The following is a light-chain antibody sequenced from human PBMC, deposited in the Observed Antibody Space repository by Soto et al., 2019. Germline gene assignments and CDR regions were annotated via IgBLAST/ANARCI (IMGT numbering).Light chain of an antibody. CDR2: DAS. J-gene: IGKJ5*01. Sequence: EVVLTQSPDTLSLSPGERATLSCRASQSVSSYLAWYQQKPGQAPRLLIYDASNRATGIPARFSGSGSGTDFTLTISSLEPEDFAVYYCQQRSNLITFGQGTRLEIK. CDR1: QSVSSY. CDR3: QQRSNLIT. V-gene: IGKV3-11*01.